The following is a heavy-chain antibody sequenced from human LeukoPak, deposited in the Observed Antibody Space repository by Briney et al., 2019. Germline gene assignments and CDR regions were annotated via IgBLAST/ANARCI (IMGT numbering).Heavy chain of an antibody. J-gene: IGHJ4*02. CDR2: ISYDGSNK. V-gene: IGHV3-30*04. Sequence: PGRSLRLSCAASGFTFSSYAMHWVRQAPGKGLEWVAVISYDGSNKYYADSVKGRFTISRDNSKNTLYLQMNSLRAEDTAVYFCARDSGYLDYWGQGTLVTVSS. CDR1: GFTFSSYA. CDR3: ARDSGYLDY. D-gene: IGHD3-22*01.